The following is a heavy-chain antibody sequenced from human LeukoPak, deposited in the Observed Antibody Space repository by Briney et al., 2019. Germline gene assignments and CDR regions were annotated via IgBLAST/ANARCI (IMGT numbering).Heavy chain of an antibody. V-gene: IGHV3-23*01. J-gene: IGHJ3*02. CDR1: GFTFSSYA. CDR3: AKKEFFYDYVWWSYRLGDAFDI. CDR2: ISGSGGST. D-gene: IGHD3-16*02. Sequence: GGSLRLSCAASGFTFSSYAMSWVRQAPGKGLEWVSAISGSGGSTYYADSVKGRFTISRDNSKNTLYLQMNSLRAEDTAVYYCAKKEFFYDYVWWSYRLGDAFDIWGQGTMVTVSS.